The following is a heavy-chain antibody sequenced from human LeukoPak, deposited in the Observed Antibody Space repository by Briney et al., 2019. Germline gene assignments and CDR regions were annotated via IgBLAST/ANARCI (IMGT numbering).Heavy chain of an antibody. J-gene: IGHJ4*02. Sequence: SETLSLTCAVYGGSFSGYYWSWIRQPPGKGLEWIGEINHSGSTNYNPSLKSRVTISVDTSKNQFSLKLSSVTAADTAVYYCARGGPQYYYDNTGYVDYWGQGTLVTVSS. CDR1: GGSFSGYY. D-gene: IGHD3-22*01. V-gene: IGHV4-34*01. CDR3: ARGGPQYYYDNTGYVDY. CDR2: INHSGST.